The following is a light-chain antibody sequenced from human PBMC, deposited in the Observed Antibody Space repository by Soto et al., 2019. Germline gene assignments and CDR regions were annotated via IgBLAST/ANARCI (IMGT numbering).Light chain of an antibody. CDR1: QSVTGSY. V-gene: IGKV3-20*01. CDR2: GAS. CDR3: QQYGSSPPVT. Sequence: EIVLTQSPGTLSLSPGERATLSCRASQSVTGSYLAWYQQKPDQAPRLLIYGASSRASGIPDRFSGSGSGTDFTLTISRLEPEDFAVYYCQQYGSSPPVTFGHGTKVDIK. J-gene: IGKJ3*01.